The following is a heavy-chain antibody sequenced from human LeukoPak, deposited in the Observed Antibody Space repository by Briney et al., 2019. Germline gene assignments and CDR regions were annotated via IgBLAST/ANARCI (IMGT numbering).Heavy chain of an antibody. Sequence: GASVKVSCKASGGTFSSYAISWVRQAPGQGLEWMGGIIPIFGTGNYAQKFQGRVTITADESTSTAYMELSSLRSEDTAVYYCARERSSGWSPFVYWGQGTLVTVSS. CDR1: GGTFSSYA. D-gene: IGHD6-19*01. V-gene: IGHV1-69*13. CDR3: ARERSSGWSPFVY. J-gene: IGHJ4*02. CDR2: IIPIFGTG.